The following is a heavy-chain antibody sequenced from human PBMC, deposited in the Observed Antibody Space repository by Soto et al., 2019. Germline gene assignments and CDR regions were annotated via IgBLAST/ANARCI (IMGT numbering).Heavy chain of an antibody. CDR3: ARETYYYDSSGYMAFDAFDI. D-gene: IGHD3-22*01. CDR2: ISYDGSNK. CDR1: GFTFSSYA. V-gene: IGHV3-30-3*01. J-gene: IGHJ3*02. Sequence: QVQLVESGGGVVQPGRSLRLSCAASGFTFSSYAMHWVRQAPGKGLEWVAVISYDGSNKYYADSVKGRFTISRDNSKNTLYLQMTSLRAEDTAVYYCARETYYYDSSGYMAFDAFDIWGQGTMVTVSS.